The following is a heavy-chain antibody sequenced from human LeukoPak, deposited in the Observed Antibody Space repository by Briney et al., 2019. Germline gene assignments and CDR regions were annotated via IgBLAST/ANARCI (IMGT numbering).Heavy chain of an antibody. Sequence: SETLSLTCTVSGGSVSSGSYCWSWIRQPPGKGLEWIGYIYYSGSTNYNPSLKSRVTISVDTSKNQFSLKLSSVTAADTAVYYCARAEVYGDYRYLTSAGDYWGQGTLVTVSS. D-gene: IGHD4-17*01. CDR2: IYYSGST. V-gene: IGHV4-61*01. CDR1: GGSVSSGSYC. J-gene: IGHJ4*02. CDR3: ARAEVYGDYRYLTSAGDY.